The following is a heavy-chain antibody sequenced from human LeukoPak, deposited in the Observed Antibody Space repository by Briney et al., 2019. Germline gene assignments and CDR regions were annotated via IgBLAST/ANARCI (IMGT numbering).Heavy chain of an antibody. CDR1: GYTFTGYY. Sequence: APVKVSCKASGYTFTGYYIHWVRQAPGQGLEWMGWINPNSGGTYYAQTFQGRVTMTRDTSISTAYMELSRLRSDDTAVYYCARDGPITMVRGVPLDYWGQGTLVTVSS. V-gene: IGHV1-2*02. CDR3: ARDGPITMVRGVPLDY. J-gene: IGHJ4*02. CDR2: INPNSGGT. D-gene: IGHD3-10*01.